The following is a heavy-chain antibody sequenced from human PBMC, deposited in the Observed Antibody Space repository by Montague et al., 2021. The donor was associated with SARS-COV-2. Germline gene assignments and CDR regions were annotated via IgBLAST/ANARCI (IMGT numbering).Heavy chain of an antibody. CDR1: GGSISSSSYF. J-gene: IGHJ4*02. CDR3: ARAFIAAAGTTSFDY. V-gene: IGHV4-39*01. D-gene: IGHD6-13*01. Sequence: SETLSLTCTVSGGSISSSSYFWGWIRQPPGKGLEWIGSIYYSGCTYYNPSLKSRVTISVDTSKNQLSLKLSPVTAADTAVYYCARAFIAAAGTTSFDYWGQGTLVTVSS. CDR2: IYYSGCT.